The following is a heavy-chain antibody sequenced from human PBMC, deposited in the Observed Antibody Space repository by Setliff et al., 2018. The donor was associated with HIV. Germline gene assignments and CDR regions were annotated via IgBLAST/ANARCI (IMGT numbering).Heavy chain of an antibody. CDR1: GFMFNDYG. V-gene: IGHV3-20*04. J-gene: IGHJ4*02. Sequence: PGGSLRLSCVGSGFMFNDYGMSWVRQAPGKGLEWVAGISWDGIKTTYGDSVRGRFTISRDNVEKSVYLQMNRLRNEDTARYYCMKGHYSTLGWGQGTLVTVSS. D-gene: IGHD6-13*01. CDR3: MKGHYSTLG. CDR2: ISWDGIKT.